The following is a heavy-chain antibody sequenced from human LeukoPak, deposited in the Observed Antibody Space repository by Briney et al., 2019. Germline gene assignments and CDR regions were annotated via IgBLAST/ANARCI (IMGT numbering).Heavy chain of an antibody. CDR1: GFTFSSYA. V-gene: IGHV3-30*09. CDR3: ARGKYSSVWILDY. CDR2: ISYDGSNK. D-gene: IGHD6-19*01. Sequence: GGSLRLSCAASGFTFSSYAMHWVRQAPGKGLEWVAVISYDGSNKYYADSVKGRFAISRDNSKNTLYLQMNSLRAEDTAVYYCARGKYSSVWILDYWGQGTLVTVSS. J-gene: IGHJ4*02.